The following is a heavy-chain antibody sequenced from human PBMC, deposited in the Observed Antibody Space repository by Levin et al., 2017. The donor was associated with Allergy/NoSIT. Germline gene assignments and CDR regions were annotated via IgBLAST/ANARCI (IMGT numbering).Heavy chain of an antibody. Sequence: PGGSRLSCAAAGFTFSNAWMSWVRQAPGKGLAWVGRIKSKTHGGTTDYAAPVKGRFTILRDDSKNTLYLQMNSLKTEDTAVYYCSWAVTGFDYWGQGTLVTVSS. D-gene: IGHD6-19*01. V-gene: IGHV3-15*01. CDR1: GFTFSNAW. CDR2: IKSKTHGGTT. CDR3: SWAVTGFDY. J-gene: IGHJ4*02.